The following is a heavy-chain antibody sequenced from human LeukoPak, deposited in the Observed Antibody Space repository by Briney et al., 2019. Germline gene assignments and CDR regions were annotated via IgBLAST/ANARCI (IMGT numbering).Heavy chain of an antibody. Sequence: SETLSLTCTVSGGSISSYYWSWIRQPPGKGLEWIGYIYYSGSTNYNPSLKSRVTISVDTSKNQFSLKLSSATAADTAVYYCARHASDTAVVGNFDYWGQGTLVTVSS. D-gene: IGHD5-18*01. J-gene: IGHJ4*02. CDR2: IYYSGST. CDR1: GGSISSYY. V-gene: IGHV4-59*08. CDR3: ARHASDTAVVGNFDY.